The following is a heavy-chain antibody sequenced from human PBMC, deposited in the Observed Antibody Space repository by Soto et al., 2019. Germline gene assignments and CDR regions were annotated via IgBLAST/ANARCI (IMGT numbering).Heavy chain of an antibody. CDR1: GFSLSTSGVG. V-gene: IGHV2-5*02. D-gene: IGHD2-15*01. Sequence: QITLKESGPTLVKPTQTLTLTCTFSGFSLSTSGVGVGWIRQPPGKALEWLGLIYWDDDKSYSPSLKTRLTIIKDTSKSPVVLTMTNMDPVDTATYYCAHRFHYCSGRTCAYYFDYWGQGTLVTVSS. J-gene: IGHJ4*02. CDR3: AHRFHYCSGRTCAYYFDY. CDR2: IYWDDDK.